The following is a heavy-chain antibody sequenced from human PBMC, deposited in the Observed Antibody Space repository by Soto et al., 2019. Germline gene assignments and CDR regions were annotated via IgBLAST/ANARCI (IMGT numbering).Heavy chain of an antibody. CDR2: IWYDGSNN. V-gene: IGHV3-33*01. D-gene: IGHD3-10*01. CDR3: ARDGPHYYGSGSYHNVYYGMDV. Sequence: QVQLVESGGGVVQPGRSLRLSCAASGFTFSSYGMHWVRQSPGKGLECVAVIWYDGSNNYYSESVEGRFTISRDNSKNTLYLQMNSLRAEDTAVYYCARDGPHYYGSGSYHNVYYGMDVWGQGTTVTFSS. CDR1: GFTFSSYG. J-gene: IGHJ6*02.